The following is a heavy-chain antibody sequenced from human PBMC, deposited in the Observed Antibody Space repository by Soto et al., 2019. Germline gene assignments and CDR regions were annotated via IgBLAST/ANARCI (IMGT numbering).Heavy chain of an antibody. Sequence: GGTLRLSCAVSGFTFRDYYLSWIRKAQGQGLELVSYICSYGSYAKSADSVKGRFTISRDNVKNPLYLQMNSLRAEDTAVYYCARDSSITPRPLDYWGQGTPVTVSS. CDR3: ARDSSITPRPLDY. CDR2: ICSYGSYA. J-gene: IGHJ4*02. D-gene: IGHD6-6*01. CDR1: GFTFRDYY. V-gene: IGHV3-11*06.